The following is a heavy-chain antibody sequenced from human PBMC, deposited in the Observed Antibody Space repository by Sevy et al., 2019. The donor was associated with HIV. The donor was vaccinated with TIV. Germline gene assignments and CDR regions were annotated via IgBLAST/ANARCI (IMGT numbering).Heavy chain of an antibody. CDR2: ISYDGSNK. CDR3: ARESHYYDSSGYLVVMDD. J-gene: IGHJ4*02. V-gene: IGHV3-30*03. Sequence: GGSLRLSCAASGFTFSSYGMHWVRQAPGKGLEWVAVISYDGSNKYYADSVKGRFTISRDNSKNTLYLQMNSLRAEDTAMYYCARESHYYDSSGYLVVMDDWGQGTLVTVSS. CDR1: GFTFSSYG. D-gene: IGHD3-22*01.